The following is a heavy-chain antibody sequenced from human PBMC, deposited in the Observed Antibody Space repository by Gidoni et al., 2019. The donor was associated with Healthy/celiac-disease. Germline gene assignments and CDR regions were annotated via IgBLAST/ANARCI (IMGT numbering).Heavy chain of an antibody. CDR3: ARRPNWNYDAGYYGMDV. V-gene: IGHV1-69*01. D-gene: IGHD1-7*01. Sequence: QVQLVQSGAEVKKPGASVKVSCKASGGTFSSYAIRWLRQAPGQGLEWMGGIIPIFGTASYAQKFPCRFTITADESTSTAYMELSSLRSEDTAVYYCARRPNWNYDAGYYGMDVWGQGTTVTVS. CDR1: GGTFSSYA. J-gene: IGHJ6*02. CDR2: IIPIFGTA.